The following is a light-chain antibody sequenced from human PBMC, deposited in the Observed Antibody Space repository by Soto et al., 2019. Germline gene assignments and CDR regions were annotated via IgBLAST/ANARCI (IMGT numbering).Light chain of an antibody. J-gene: IGKJ5*01. V-gene: IGKV3-11*01. CDR2: GAF. CDR1: QSVSSY. CDR3: QQRNIWPPVT. Sequence: EIVLTQSPATLSFSPGERATLSCRASQSVSSYLAWYQQKPGQAPRLLIYGAFNRATGISARFSGSGSGTDFTLTISSLEPEDSAVYYCQQRNIWPPVTFGHGTRLEIK.